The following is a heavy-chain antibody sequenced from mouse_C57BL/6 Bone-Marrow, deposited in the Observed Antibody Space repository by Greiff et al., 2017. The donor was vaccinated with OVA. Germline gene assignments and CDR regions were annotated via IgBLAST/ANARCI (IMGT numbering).Heavy chain of an antibody. Sequence: EVKVEESGGGLVQPGGSMKLSCAASGFTFSDAWMDWVRQSPEKGLEWVAEIRNKANNHATYYAESVKGRFTISRDDSKSSVYLQMNSLRAEDTGIYYCTRDYGSSHYYAMDYWGQGTSVTVSS. V-gene: IGHV6-6*01. CDR2: IRNKANNHAT. CDR1: GFTFSDAW. D-gene: IGHD1-1*01. CDR3: TRDYGSSHYYAMDY. J-gene: IGHJ4*01.